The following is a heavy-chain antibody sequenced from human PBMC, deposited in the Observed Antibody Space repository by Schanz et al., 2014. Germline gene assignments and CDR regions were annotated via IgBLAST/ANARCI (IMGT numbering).Heavy chain of an antibody. V-gene: IGHV3-23*01. D-gene: IGHD3-9*01. Sequence: EVQLLESGGGLVQPGGSLRLSCVASGFTFFGSFAMSWVRQAPGKGLEWVSGMSGSGSTADSVKGRFIISRDNSKNTLYLQVNSLRAGDTAVYYCAKHVRSLTGNDYWGQGTLVTVSS. CDR2: MSGSGST. CDR1: GFTFFGSFA. CDR3: AKHVRSLTGNDY. J-gene: IGHJ4*02.